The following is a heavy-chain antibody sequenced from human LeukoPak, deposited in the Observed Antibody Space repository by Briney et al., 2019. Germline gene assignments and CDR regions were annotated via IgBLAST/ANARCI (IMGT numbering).Heavy chain of an antibody. V-gene: IGHV3-74*01. J-gene: IGHJ4*02. CDR2: IDVDGSTT. Sequence: GGSLRLSCGASGFTFSTYWMHWVRQAPGKGLVWVSRIDVDGSTTGYADSVKGRFTISRDNAKNTLYLQMNSLRAEDTAVYYCVRGYTYGLDNWGQGTLVTVSS. D-gene: IGHD5-18*01. CDR1: GFTFSTYW. CDR3: VRGYTYGLDN.